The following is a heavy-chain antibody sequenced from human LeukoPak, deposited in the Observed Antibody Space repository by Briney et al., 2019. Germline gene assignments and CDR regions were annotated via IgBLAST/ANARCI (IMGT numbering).Heavy chain of an antibody. D-gene: IGHD2-2*01. CDR1: GGSISSHY. CDR3: ARGVWSSTRCWDCFDP. V-gene: IGHV4-59*11. J-gene: IGHJ5*02. Sequence: PSETQSLTCTVSGGSISSHYWSWIQQPQGKGLEWIEYIYYSGSTNYNPSLKSRVTISVDTSKNQFSLKLSSVTAADTAVYYCARGVWSSTRCWDCFDPWGQGTLVTVSS. CDR2: IYYSGST.